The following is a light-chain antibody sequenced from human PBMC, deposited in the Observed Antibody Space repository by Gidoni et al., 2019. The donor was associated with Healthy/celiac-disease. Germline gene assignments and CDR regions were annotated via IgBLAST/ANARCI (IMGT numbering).Light chain of an antibody. V-gene: IGLV3-1*01. CDR2: QDS. Sequence: SYELTQQPSVSVSPGQTASITCSGDKLGDKYACWYTQKPGQSPVLVIYQDSKRPSGIPERFSGSTSGNTATLTIRGTQAMDEADYYCQAWDSSTVVFGGGTKLTVL. CDR3: QAWDSSTVV. CDR1: KLGDKY. J-gene: IGLJ2*01.